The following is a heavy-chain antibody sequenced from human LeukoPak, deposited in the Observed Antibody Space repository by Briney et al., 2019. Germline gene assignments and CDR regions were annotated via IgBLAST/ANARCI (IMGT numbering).Heavy chain of an antibody. V-gene: IGHV4-59*01. CDR2: INYIGDT. Sequence: SEALSVTRFGSRVSISRFFLSWIRPPPGKGLEGIGSINYIGDTKYNPSLKSRESLTVDTSKQQFALRLSSDTAADTAVYYCARDLEVERNRWNYFESWGQGTLVTVSS. J-gene: IGHJ4*02. D-gene: IGHD4-23*01. CDR3: ARDLEVERNRWNYFES. CDR1: RVSISRFF.